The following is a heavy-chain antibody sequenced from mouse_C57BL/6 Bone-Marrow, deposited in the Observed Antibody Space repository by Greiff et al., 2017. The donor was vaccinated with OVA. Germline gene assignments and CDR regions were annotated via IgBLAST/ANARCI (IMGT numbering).Heavy chain of an antibody. Sequence: EVQLVESGPGLVKPSQSLSLTCSVTGYSITSGYYWNWIRQFPGNNLEWMGYISYDGSNNYNPSLKNRISITRDTSKNQFFLKLNSVTTEDTATYYCASLIYYGSSPSYWYFDVWGTGTTVTVSS. V-gene: IGHV3-6*01. D-gene: IGHD1-1*01. J-gene: IGHJ1*03. CDR3: ASLIYYGSSPSYWYFDV. CDR2: ISYDGSN. CDR1: GYSITSGYY.